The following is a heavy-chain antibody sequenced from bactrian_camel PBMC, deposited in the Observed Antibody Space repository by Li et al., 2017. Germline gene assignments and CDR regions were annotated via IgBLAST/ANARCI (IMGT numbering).Heavy chain of an antibody. CDR3: AARSPHPSYCDGHQYPSYAGN. Sequence: DVQLVESGGGAVQAGGSLRLSCAISGFAHSSYCMGWFRQAPGKGREGVASIEHDLMTSYSEAVKGRFTISRDVVANALYLQMNSLKPEDSATYYCAARSPHPSYCDGHQYPSYAGNWGQGTQVTVS. CDR2: IEHDLMT. CDR1: GFAHSSYC. V-gene: IGHV3S31*01. D-gene: IGHD1*01. J-gene: IGHJ4*01.